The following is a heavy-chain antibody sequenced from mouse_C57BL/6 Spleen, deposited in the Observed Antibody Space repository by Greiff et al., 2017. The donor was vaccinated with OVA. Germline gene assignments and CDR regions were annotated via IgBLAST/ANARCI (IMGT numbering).Heavy chain of an antibody. CDR1: GFSLTSYG. J-gene: IGHJ3*01. V-gene: IGHV2-5*01. CDR2: IWRGGST. CDR3: ASTYDGYPAWFAY. D-gene: IGHD2-3*01. Sequence: VKLMESGPGLVQPSQSLSITCTVSGFSLTSYGVHWVRQSPGKGLEWLGVIWRGGSTDYNAAFMSRLSITKDNSKSQVFFKMNSLQADDTAIYYCASTYDGYPAWFAYWGQGTLVTVSA.